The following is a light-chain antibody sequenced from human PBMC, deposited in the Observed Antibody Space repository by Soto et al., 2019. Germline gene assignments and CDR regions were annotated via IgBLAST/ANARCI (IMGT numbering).Light chain of an antibody. CDR1: QDITNY. Sequence: DLQMTQSPSSLSASVGDRVTITCQASQDITNYLNWYQQKPGKAPKLLIYDASNLETGVPSRFSGSGSGTDFPFTISSLPPEDIATYYCQQYDNLLTFGGGTKVEIK. CDR2: DAS. J-gene: IGKJ4*01. CDR3: QQYDNLLT. V-gene: IGKV1-33*01.